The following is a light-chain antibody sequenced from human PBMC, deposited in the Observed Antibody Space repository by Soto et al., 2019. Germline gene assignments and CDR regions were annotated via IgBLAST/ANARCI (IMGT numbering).Light chain of an antibody. CDR2: EVS. CDR1: ISDVGGYNY. Sequence: QSVLTQPPSASGSPGQSVTISCTGTISDVGGYNYVSWYQQHPGKAPQLMIYEVSKRPSGVPDRFSGSKSGNTASLTVSGLQADDEADYFCSSYTSDSTYVFGTGTKVTVL. J-gene: IGLJ1*01. V-gene: IGLV2-8*01. CDR3: SSYTSDSTYV.